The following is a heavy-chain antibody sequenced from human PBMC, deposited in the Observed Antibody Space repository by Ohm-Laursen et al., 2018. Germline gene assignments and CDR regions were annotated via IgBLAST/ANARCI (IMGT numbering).Heavy chain of an antibody. D-gene: IGHD3-10*01. Sequence: SETLSLTWAVSGVSINGYYWSWIRQPPGKGLEWIGHIYYNENTNYNPSLESRVTISVDTSKNQFSLKLNSVNAADTAVYFCARDTGGLDFWGQGTLVTVSS. V-gene: IGHV4-59*01. CDR2: IYYNENT. J-gene: IGHJ4*02. CDR3: ARDTGGLDF. CDR1: GVSINGYY.